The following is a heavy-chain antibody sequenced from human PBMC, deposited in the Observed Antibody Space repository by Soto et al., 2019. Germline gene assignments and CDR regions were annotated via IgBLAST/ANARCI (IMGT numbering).Heavy chain of an antibody. CDR2: FDPEDGET. CDR3: ATAGIVGAAGAFDI. D-gene: IGHD1-26*01. CDR1: GYTLNELS. J-gene: IGHJ3*02. V-gene: IGHV1-24*01. Sequence: QVQLVQSGAEVKKPGASVKVSCKVSGYTLNELSMHWVRQAPGKGLEWMGGFDPEDGETIYAQKFQGRVTMTEDTSTDTAYLELSSLRSEDTAVHYCATAGIVGAAGAFDIWGQGTMVTVSS.